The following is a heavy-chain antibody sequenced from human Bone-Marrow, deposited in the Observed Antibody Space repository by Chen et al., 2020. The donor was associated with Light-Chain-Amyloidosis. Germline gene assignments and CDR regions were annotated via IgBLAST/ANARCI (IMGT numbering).Heavy chain of an antibody. D-gene: IGHD4-17*01. CDR1: GFSVSRSY. J-gene: IGHJ6*03. V-gene: IGHV3-53*02. CDR3: AKVPPTVTTVIYYYMDV. Sequence: EVHLVETGGALIQPGGSLRLSCAASGFSVSRSYMSWVRQAPGKGLEWVSLIYSGGSTYYADSVKGRFTISRDNSKNTLYLQMNSLRAEDTAVYYCAKVPPTVTTVIYYYMDVWGKGTTVTVSS. CDR2: IYSGGST.